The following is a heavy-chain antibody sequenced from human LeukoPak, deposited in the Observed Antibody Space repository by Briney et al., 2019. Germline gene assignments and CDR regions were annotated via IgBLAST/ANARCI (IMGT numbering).Heavy chain of an antibody. Sequence: PGGSLRLSCAASGFTFSSYGMHWVRQAPGKGLEWVAFIRYDGSNKYYADSVKGRFTISRDNAKNSLYLQMNSLRAEDTAVYYCARDDEWFGELLTGWCFYYWGQGTLVTVSS. D-gene: IGHD3-10*01. CDR1: GFTFSSYG. CDR3: ARDDEWFGELLTGWCFYY. J-gene: IGHJ4*02. V-gene: IGHV3-30*02. CDR2: IRYDGSNK.